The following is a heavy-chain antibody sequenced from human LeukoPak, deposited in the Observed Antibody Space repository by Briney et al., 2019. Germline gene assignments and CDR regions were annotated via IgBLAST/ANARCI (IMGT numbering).Heavy chain of an antibody. CDR2: ISSSSSYI. D-gene: IGHD6-19*01. V-gene: IGHV3-21*04. Sequence: GGSLRLSCAASGFTFSSYSMNWVRQAPGKGLEWVSFISSSSSYIYYADSVKGRFTISRDNSKNTLYLQMNSLRAEDTAVYYCARGYSSGSNFDYWGQGTLVTVSS. CDR1: GFTFSSYS. CDR3: ARGYSSGSNFDY. J-gene: IGHJ4*02.